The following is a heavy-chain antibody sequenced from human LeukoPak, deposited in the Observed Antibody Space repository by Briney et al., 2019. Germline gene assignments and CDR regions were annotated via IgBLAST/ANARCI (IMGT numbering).Heavy chain of an antibody. D-gene: IGHD6-19*01. CDR3: AREVLRSGWYGGAFDY. CDR1: GGSISSSSYY. V-gene: IGHV4-39*07. J-gene: IGHJ4*02. Sequence: SETLSLTCTASGGSISSSSYYWGWIRQPPGKGLEWIGSIYYSGSTYYNPSLKSRVTISVDTSKNQFSLKLSSVTAADTAVYYCAREVLRSGWYGGAFDYWGQGTLVTVST. CDR2: IYYSGST.